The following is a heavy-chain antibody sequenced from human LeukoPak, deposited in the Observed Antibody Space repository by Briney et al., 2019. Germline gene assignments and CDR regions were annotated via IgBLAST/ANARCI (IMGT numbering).Heavy chain of an antibody. V-gene: IGHV3-15*01. D-gene: IGHD3-10*01. CDR3: SAERITLVRGIIWDDF. J-gene: IGHJ4*02. Sequence: GGSLRLSCAASGFTFSNAWMNWVRQAPGKGLEWVGRIKKTTDGGTTDYAAPVKGRLIISRDDSKNTVYLQMNSLKTEDTAVYYCSAERITLVRGIIWDDFWGQGTLVTVSS. CDR1: GFTFSNAW. CDR2: IKKTTDGGTT.